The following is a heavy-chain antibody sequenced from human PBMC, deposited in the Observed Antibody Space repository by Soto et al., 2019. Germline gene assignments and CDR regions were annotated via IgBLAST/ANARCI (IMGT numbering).Heavy chain of an antibody. Sequence: QVQLVQSGAEVKKPGSSVKVSCKASGGTFSSYAISWVRQAPGQGLEWMGGIIPIFGTANYAQKFQGRVTITADKSTSTAYMELSILRSEDTGVYYCARVLIRQYYDFWSGYRFYYYYYGMDVWGLGTTVTVSS. CDR1: GGTFSSYA. J-gene: IGHJ6*02. D-gene: IGHD3-3*01. CDR2: IIPIFGTA. V-gene: IGHV1-69*06. CDR3: ARVLIRQYYDFWSGYRFYYYYYGMDV.